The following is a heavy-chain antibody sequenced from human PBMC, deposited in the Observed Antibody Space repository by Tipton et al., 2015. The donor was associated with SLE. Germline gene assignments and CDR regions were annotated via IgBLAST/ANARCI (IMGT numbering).Heavy chain of an antibody. CDR1: GGSFSGYY. Sequence: TLSLTCAVYGGSFSGYYWSWIRQPPGKGLEWIGEINHSGSTIYNPSLKSRVTISVDTSKNQFSLKLSSVTAADTAVYYCASSQAGYWGQGTLVTVSS. D-gene: IGHD6-13*01. CDR2: INHSGST. V-gene: IGHV4-34*01. CDR3: ASSQAGY. J-gene: IGHJ4*02.